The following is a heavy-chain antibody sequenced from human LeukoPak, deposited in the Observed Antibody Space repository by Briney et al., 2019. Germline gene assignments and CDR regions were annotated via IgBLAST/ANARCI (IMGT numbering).Heavy chain of an antibody. J-gene: IGHJ4*02. V-gene: IGHV1-2*02. CDR3: AGSYGSGSYLDPYFDY. CDR1: GYTLTGYY. D-gene: IGHD3-10*01. CDR2: INPNSGGT. Sequence: ASVKVSCKASGYTLTGYYMHWVRQAPGQGLEWMGWINPNSGGTNYAQKFQGRVTMTRDTSISTAYMELSRLRSDDTAVYYCAGSYGSGSYLDPYFDYWGQGTLVTVSS.